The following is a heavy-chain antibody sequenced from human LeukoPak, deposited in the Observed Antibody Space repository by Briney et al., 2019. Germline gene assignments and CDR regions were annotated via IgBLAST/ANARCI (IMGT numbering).Heavy chain of an antibody. CDR3: ARDWRTMSRFDS. CDR1: GFTFSSYE. V-gene: IGHV3-48*03. J-gene: IGHJ4*02. Sequence: GGSLRLSCAASGFTFSSYEMNWVRQAPGKGLEWVSYISSTTSTIYYADSVKGRFTISRDNAKNSLYLQMNSLRAEDTAVYYCARDWRTMSRFDSWGQGTLVTVSS. D-gene: IGHD3-10*02. CDR2: ISSTTSTI.